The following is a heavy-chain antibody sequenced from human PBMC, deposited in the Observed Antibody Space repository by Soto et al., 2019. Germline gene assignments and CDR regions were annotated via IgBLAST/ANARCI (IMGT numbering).Heavy chain of an antibody. V-gene: IGHV4-34*01. CDR1: GGSFSGYY. D-gene: IGHD5-18*01. CDR2: INHSGST. Sequence: QVQLQQWGAGLLKPSETLSLTCAVYGGSFSGYYWSWIRQPPGKGLEWIGEINHSGSTNYNPSLKSRVTRSVDTSKNQFSLKLSSVTAADTAVYYCARGRWLQLRYYFDYWGQGTLVTVSS. J-gene: IGHJ4*02. CDR3: ARGRWLQLRYYFDY.